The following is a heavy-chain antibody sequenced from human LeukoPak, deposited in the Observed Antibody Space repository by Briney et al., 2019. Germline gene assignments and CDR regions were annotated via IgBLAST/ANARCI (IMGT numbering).Heavy chain of an antibody. D-gene: IGHD6-19*01. CDR3: ARLRRIAVAGYPDY. V-gene: IGHV4-38-2*02. CDR2: INHSGST. CDR1: GCSISSGYY. Sequence: SETLSLTCTVSGCSISSGYYWSWIRQPPGKGLEWIGEINHSGSTNYNPSLKSRVIISVDTSKNQFSLKLSSVTAADTAVYYCARLRRIAVAGYPDYWGQGTLVTVSS. J-gene: IGHJ4*02.